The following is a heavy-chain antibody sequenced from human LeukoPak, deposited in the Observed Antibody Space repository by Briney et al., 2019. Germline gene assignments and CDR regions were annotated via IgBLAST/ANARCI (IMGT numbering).Heavy chain of an antibody. CDR2: ISSSSSYI. Sequence: GGSLRLSCAASGFTFSSYSMNWVRQAPGKGLEWVSSISSSSSYIYYADSVKGRFTISRDNAKNSLYLQMNSLRAEDTAVYYCARDKAYYYGSGSYSLDYWGQGTLVTVSS. D-gene: IGHD3-10*01. CDR3: ARDKAYYYGSGSYSLDY. V-gene: IGHV3-21*01. J-gene: IGHJ4*02. CDR1: GFTFSSYS.